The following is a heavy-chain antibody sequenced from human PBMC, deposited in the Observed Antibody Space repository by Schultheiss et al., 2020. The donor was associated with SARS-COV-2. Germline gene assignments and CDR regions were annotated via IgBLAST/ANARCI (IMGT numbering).Heavy chain of an antibody. Sequence: GGSLRLSCAASGFTFGTYNMHWVRQAPGKGLEFVASIRSSGRDIYYADSMQGRFTVSRDNANNSLYLQMHSLRAEDTAVYYCVRDRSWWTPYNCFDLWCRGTLVSVSS. CDR3: VRDRSWWTPYNCFDL. CDR2: IRSSGRDI. V-gene: IGHV3-21*01. D-gene: IGHD2-15*01. CDR1: GFTFGTYN. J-gene: IGHJ5*02.